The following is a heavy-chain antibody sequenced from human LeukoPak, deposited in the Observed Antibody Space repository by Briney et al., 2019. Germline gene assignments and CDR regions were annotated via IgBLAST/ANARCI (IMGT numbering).Heavy chain of an antibody. D-gene: IGHD3-16*01. CDR2: ISYSGST. J-gene: IGHJ4*02. V-gene: IGHV4-59*08. Sequence: PSETLSLTCTVSGGSINNYYWSWIRQPPGKGLDWIGDISYSGSTNYNPSLKSRVTISVDTSKNQFSLKLSSVTAADTAIYYCARLGGGNDFWGQGTLVTVSS. CDR1: GGSINNYY. CDR3: ARLGGGNDF.